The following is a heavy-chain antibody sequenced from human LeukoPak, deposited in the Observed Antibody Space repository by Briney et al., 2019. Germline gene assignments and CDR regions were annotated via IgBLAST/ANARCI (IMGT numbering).Heavy chain of an antibody. CDR2: ISYDGSNK. CDR1: GFTFSSYA. V-gene: IGHV3-30-3*01. J-gene: IGHJ4*02. Sequence: GGSLRLSCAASGFTFSSYAMHWVRQAPGKGLEWVAVISYDGSNKYYADSVKGRFTISRDNSKNTLYLQMNSLRAEDTAVYYCARAAGIGYSSSWYYFDYWGQGTLVTVSS. D-gene: IGHD6-13*01. CDR3: ARAAGIGYSSSWYYFDY.